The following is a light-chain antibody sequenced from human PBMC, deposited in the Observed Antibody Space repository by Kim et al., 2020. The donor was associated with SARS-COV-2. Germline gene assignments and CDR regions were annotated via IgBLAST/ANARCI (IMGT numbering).Light chain of an antibody. CDR1: RSLDSTF. J-gene: IGKJ4*01. V-gene: IGKV3-20*01. CDR3: QQYGSSPPLS. CDR2: GAS. Sequence: PGERATLSCRTSRSLDSTFLAWYQQKPGQAPRLLIYGASSRATGIPDRFSGSGSGTDFTLTISSLEPEDSAVYYCQQYGSSPPLSFGGGTKL.